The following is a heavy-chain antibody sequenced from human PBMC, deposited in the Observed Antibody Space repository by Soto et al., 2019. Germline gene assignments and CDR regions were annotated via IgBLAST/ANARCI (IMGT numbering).Heavy chain of an antibody. J-gene: IGHJ4*02. CDR3: ARDYCSGGSCYLVG. Sequence: GASVKVSCKASGYTFTGYYMHWVRQAPGQGLEWMGWINPNSGGTNYAQKFQGWVTMTRDTSTSTAYMELSRLRSDDTAVYYCARDYCSGGSCYLVGWGQGTLVTVSS. D-gene: IGHD2-15*01. CDR2: INPNSGGT. CDR1: GYTFTGYY. V-gene: IGHV1-2*04.